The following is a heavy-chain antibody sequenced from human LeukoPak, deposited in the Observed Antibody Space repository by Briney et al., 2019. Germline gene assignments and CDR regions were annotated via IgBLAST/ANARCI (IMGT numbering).Heavy chain of an antibody. CDR1: GYTFTGYC. D-gene: IGHD3-10*01. Sequence: ASVKVSCKASGYTFTGYCMHWVRQAPGQGLEWMGWINPNSGGTNYAQKFQSRVTMTRDASISTAYMELSRLRSDDTAVYYCARWAVRGVSVLGRYNWFDPWGQGTLVTVSS. V-gene: IGHV1-2*02. CDR2: INPNSGGT. CDR3: ARWAVRGVSVLGRYNWFDP. J-gene: IGHJ5*02.